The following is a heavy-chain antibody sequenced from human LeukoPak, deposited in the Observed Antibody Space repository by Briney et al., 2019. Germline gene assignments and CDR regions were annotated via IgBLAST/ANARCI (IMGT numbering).Heavy chain of an antibody. CDR1: GFTFSSYA. CDR3: ADTQLWTPGYFDY. Sequence: GGSLRLSCAASGFTFSSYAMSWVRQAPGKGLEWVAANSCSGGSTYYADSVKGRFTISRDNPKNTLHLHMNSLRAEDTALYYSADTQLWTPGYFDYWGQGTLVTVSS. J-gene: IGHJ4*02. CDR2: NSCSGGST. D-gene: IGHD5-18*01. V-gene: IGHV3-23*01.